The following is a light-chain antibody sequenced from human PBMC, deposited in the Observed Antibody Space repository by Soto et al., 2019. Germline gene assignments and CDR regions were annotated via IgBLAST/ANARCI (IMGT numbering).Light chain of an antibody. Sequence: DIQMTQSPSTLSASVGDRVTITCRASQSISIWLAWYQQKPGKAPKILIYKASSLESGVPSRFSGSGSGTEFTLTLSSVQPDDFAAYYCQQYSTDTPRTFGQGTKVEIK. CDR2: KAS. CDR3: QQYSTDTPRT. V-gene: IGKV1-5*03. J-gene: IGKJ1*01. CDR1: QSISIW.